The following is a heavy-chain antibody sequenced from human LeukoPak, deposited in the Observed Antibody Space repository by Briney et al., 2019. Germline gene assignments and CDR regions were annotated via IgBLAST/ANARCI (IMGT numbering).Heavy chain of an antibody. D-gene: IGHD6-13*01. CDR3: AREARIAAEAFDY. CDR1: GFTFSSYE. Sequence: GGSLRLSCAASGFTFSSYEMNWVRQAPGKGLEWVSYISSSGSTIYYADSVKGRFTISRDNAKNSLYLQMNSLRAEDTAVYYCAREARIAAEAFDYWGQGTLVTVSS. CDR2: ISSSGSTI. J-gene: IGHJ4*02. V-gene: IGHV3-48*03.